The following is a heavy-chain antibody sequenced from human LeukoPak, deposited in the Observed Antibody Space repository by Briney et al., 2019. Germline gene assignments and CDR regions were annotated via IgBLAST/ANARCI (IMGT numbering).Heavy chain of an antibody. CDR2: INTNTGNP. D-gene: IGHD6-19*01. J-gene: IGHJ4*02. V-gene: IGHV7-4-1*02. CDR1: GGTFSSYA. Sequence: GSSVKVSCKASGGTFSSYAMNWVRQAPGQGLEWMGWINTNTGNPTYAQGFTGRFVFSLDTSVSTAYLQISSLKAEDTAVYYCARAERSSGWYFHYLDWGQGTLVTVSS. CDR3: ARAERSSGWYFHYLD.